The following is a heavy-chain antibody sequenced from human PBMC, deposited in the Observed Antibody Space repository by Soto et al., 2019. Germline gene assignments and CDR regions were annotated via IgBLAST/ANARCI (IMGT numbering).Heavy chain of an antibody. D-gene: IGHD3-16*01. J-gene: IGHJ6*02. CDR1: GGSISSGGYS. CDR2: IYHSGST. V-gene: IGHV4-30-2*01. Sequence: QLQLQESGSGLVKPSQTLSLTCAVSGGSISSGGYSWSWIRQPPGKGLEWIGYIYHSGSTYYNPSLKSRVTISVDRSKNQFSLKLRSVTAADTAVYYCARGGLPYYYYYGMDVWGQGTTVTVSS. CDR3: ARGGLPYYYYYGMDV.